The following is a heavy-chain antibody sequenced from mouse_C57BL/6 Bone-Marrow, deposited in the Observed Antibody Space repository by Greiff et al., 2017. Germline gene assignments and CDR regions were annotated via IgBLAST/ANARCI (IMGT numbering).Heavy chain of an antibody. CDR3: AREADCRWFAY. CDR1: GYTFTSYW. J-gene: IGHJ3*01. V-gene: IGHV1-64*01. D-gene: IGHD2-10*01. CDR2: IHPTSGST. Sequence: QVQLQQPGAGLVKPGASVKLSCKASGYTFTSYWMHWVQQSPGQGLEWIGMIHPTSGSTNYNEKFKSKVTLTIDNSSSTAYLQLSLLTSEDSAVYYGAREADCRWFAYGGQGTLVTVSA.